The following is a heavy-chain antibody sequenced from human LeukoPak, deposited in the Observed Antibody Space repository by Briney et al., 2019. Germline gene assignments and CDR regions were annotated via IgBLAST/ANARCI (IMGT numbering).Heavy chain of an antibody. Sequence: ASVKASCKASGYIFTSYDINWVRQAPGQGLEWVGWIYPKNDKTGYAEKFQGRVTMTTDMSTNTAFMEMKNLTSDDTAVYFCARKLSGYSSGWYPDYWGQGTLVIVSS. V-gene: IGHV1-8*01. D-gene: IGHD6-19*01. CDR3: ARKLSGYSSGWYPDY. CDR2: IYPKNDKT. J-gene: IGHJ4*02. CDR1: GYIFTSYD.